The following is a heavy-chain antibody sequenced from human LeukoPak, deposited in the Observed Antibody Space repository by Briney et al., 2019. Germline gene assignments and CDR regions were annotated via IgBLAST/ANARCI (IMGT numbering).Heavy chain of an antibody. CDR1: GFTFDDYT. Sequence: GGSLRLSCAASGFTFDDYTMHWVRQAPGKGLEWVSLISWYGDSRYYADSVKGRFTISRDNAKNSLYLQMNSLRAEDTAVYYCARGFSSSWYAYYYYYYYMDVWGKGTTVTISS. J-gene: IGHJ6*03. D-gene: IGHD6-13*01. V-gene: IGHV3-43*01. CDR3: ARGFSSSWYAYYYYYYYMDV. CDR2: ISWYGDSR.